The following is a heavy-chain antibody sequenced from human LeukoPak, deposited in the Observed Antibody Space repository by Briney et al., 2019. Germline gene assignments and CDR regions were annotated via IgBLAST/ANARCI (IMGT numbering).Heavy chain of an antibody. V-gene: IGHV3-21*01. J-gene: IGHJ4*02. CDR1: GFTFSSYS. Sequence: GGSLRLSCAASGFTFSSYSMNWVRQAPGKGLEWVSSISSSSSYIYYADSVKGRFTISRDNAKNSLYLQMNSLRAEDTAVYYYARDGQWLVTLDYWGQGTLVTVSS. D-gene: IGHD6-19*01. CDR3: ARDGQWLVTLDY. CDR2: ISSSSSYI.